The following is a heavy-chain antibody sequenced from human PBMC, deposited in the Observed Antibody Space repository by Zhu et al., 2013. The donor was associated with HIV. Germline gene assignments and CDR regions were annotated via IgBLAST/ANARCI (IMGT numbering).Heavy chain of an antibody. Sequence: QDQLVQSGAEMKKPGASVKVSCRASGYVFTSFGISWLRRAPGQSLQWMGWISGYNGKTNYARNLQDRVTMTVDISSSTAYLELRSLRSDDTAIYYCARGRYYYDHDGYYHEYFQVWGQGTLITVSS. CDR3: ARGRYYYDHDGYYHEYFQV. CDR2: ISGYNGKT. CDR1: GYVFTSFG. V-gene: IGHV1-18*01. D-gene: IGHD3-22*01. J-gene: IGHJ1*01.